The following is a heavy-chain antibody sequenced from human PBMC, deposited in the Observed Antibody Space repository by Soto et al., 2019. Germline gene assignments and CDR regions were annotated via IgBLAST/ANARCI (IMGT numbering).Heavy chain of an antibody. Sequence: GGSLRLSCAASGFTFSSYSMNWVRQAPGKGLEWVSYISSGSSTIYYADSVKGRFTISRDNAKNSLYLQMNSLRDEDTAVYYCARVYCSSTSCYGGYYYYGMDVWGQGTTVTVSS. D-gene: IGHD2-2*01. CDR3: ARVYCSSTSCYGGYYYYGMDV. V-gene: IGHV3-48*02. CDR2: ISSGSSTI. J-gene: IGHJ6*02. CDR1: GFTFSSYS.